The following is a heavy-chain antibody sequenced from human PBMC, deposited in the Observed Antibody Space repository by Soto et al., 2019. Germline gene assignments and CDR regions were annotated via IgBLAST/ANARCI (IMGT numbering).Heavy chain of an antibody. J-gene: IGHJ6*02. CDR1: GGTFSSYA. V-gene: IGHV1-69*13. Sequence: ASVKVSCKASGGTFSSYAISWVRQAPGQGLGWMGGIIPIFGTANYAQKFQGRVTITADESTSTAYMELSSLRSEDTAVYYCARSYGYYYYGMDVWGQGTTVTVSS. D-gene: IGHD4-17*01. CDR3: ARSYGYYYYGMDV. CDR2: IIPIFGTA.